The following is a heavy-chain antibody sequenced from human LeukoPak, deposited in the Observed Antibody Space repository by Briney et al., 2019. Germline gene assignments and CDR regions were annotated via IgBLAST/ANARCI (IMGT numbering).Heavy chain of an antibody. V-gene: IGHV4-34*01. Sequence: SETLSLTCAVYGGSFSGYYWSWIRQPPGKVLEWIGEINHSGSTNYNPSLKSRVTISVDTSKNQFSLKLSSVTAADTAVYYCASRDTATGLDWGQGTLVTVSS. D-gene: IGHD5-18*01. CDR1: GGSFSGYY. CDR3: ASRDTATGLD. J-gene: IGHJ4*02. CDR2: INHSGST.